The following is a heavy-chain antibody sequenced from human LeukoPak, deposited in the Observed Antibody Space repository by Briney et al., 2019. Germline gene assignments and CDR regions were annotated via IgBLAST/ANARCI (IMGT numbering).Heavy chain of an antibody. CDR1: GFTFDDYA. CDR3: ARDELWFGEGAFDY. D-gene: IGHD3-10*01. CDR2: ISWNSGSI. J-gene: IGHJ4*02. V-gene: IGHV3-9*01. Sequence: GRSLRLSCAASGFTFDDYAMHWVRQAPGKGLEWVSGISWNSGSIGYADSVKGRFTISRDNAKNSLYLQMNSLRAEDTAVYYCARDELWFGEGAFDYWGQGTLVTVSS.